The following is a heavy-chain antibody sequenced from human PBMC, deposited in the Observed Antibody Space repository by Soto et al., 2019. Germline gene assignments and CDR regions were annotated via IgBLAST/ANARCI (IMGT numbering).Heavy chain of an antibody. J-gene: IGHJ4*02. CDR3: ARDASGDYYDSSGYLDY. D-gene: IGHD3-22*01. V-gene: IGHV1-69*08. Sequence: QVQLVQSGAEVKKPGSSVKVSCKASGGPFTTNTITWVGRAPGQGLDWMGRIIPILGIANYAQKFQARVTITADKSTSTAYMELSSLRSEDTAVYYCARDASGDYYDSSGYLDYWGQGTLVTVSS. CDR2: IIPILGIA. CDR1: GGPFTTNT.